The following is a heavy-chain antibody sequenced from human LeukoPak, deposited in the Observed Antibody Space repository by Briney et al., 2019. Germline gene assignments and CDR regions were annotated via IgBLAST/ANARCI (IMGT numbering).Heavy chain of an antibody. CDR3: ASLPTYYYDSSGVKTDY. CDR1: GYTFSSYG. V-gene: IGHV3-30-3*01. D-gene: IGHD3-22*01. J-gene: IGHJ4*02. Sequence: SCKTSGYTFSSYGISWVRQAPGKGLEWVAVISYDGSNKYYADSVKGRFTISRDNSKNTLYLQMNSLRAEDTAVYYCASLPTYYYDSSGVKTDYWGQGTLVTVSS. CDR2: ISYDGSNK.